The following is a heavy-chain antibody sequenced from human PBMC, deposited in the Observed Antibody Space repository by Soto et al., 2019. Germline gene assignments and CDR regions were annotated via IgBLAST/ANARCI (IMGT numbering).Heavy chain of an antibody. CDR1: GFTFSSYW. CDR3: ARLPWGSEGPRPYYYYMDV. J-gene: IGHJ6*03. D-gene: IGHD3-16*01. V-gene: IGHV3-7*01. CDR2: IKQDGSEK. Sequence: GGSLRLSCAASGFTFSSYWMSWVRQAPGKGLEWVANIKQDGSEKYYVDSVKGRFTISRDNAKNSLYLQMNSLRAEDTAVYYCARLPWGSEGPRPYYYYMDVWGKGTTVTVSS.